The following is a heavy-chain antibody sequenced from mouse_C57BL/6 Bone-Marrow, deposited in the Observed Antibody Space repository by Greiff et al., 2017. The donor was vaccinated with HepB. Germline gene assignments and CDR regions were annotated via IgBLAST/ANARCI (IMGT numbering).Heavy chain of an antibody. J-gene: IGHJ1*03. CDR3: ARHEDHSNPPYGYFDV. CDR1: GYTFTEYT. D-gene: IGHD2-5*01. Sequence: VQLQQSGAELVKPGASVKLSCKASGYTFTEYTIHWVKQRSGQGLEWIGWFYPGSGSIKYNEKFKDKATLTADKSSSTVYMELSRLTSEDSALYFCARHEDHSNPPYGYFDVWGTGTTVTVSS. V-gene: IGHV1-62-2*01. CDR2: FYPGSGSI.